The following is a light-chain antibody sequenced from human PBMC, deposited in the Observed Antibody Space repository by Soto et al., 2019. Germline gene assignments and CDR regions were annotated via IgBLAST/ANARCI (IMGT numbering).Light chain of an antibody. Sequence: DIQLTQSPSFLSASVGDRVTITCRASQGISSYSAWYQQEPGKAPKPLLYAASTLQSGVPSRFSGSGSGTEFTLTISSLQPEDFANYYCQQLKSYPVTFGGGTKVEI. CDR3: QQLKSYPVT. J-gene: IGKJ4*01. CDR1: QGISSY. CDR2: AAS. V-gene: IGKV1-9*01.